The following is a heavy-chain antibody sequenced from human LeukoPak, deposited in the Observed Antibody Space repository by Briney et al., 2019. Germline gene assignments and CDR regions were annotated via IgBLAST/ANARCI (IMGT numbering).Heavy chain of an antibody. J-gene: IGHJ4*02. V-gene: IGHV1-46*01. D-gene: IGHD1-26*01. CDR2: INPSGGST. Sequence: GIINPSGGSTSYAQKFQGRVTMTRDMSTSTVYMELSSLRSEDTAVYYCARDGGSEDFDYWGQGTLVXV. CDR3: ARDGGSEDFDY.